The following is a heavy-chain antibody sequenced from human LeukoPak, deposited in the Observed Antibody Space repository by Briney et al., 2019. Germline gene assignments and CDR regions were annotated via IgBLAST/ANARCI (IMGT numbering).Heavy chain of an antibody. CDR2: IIPIFGTA. V-gene: IGHV1-69*13. Sequence: ASVKVSFKASGGTFTIYAVSWVRQAPGQGLEWMGGIIPIFGTANYAKKFQGRVTITADESTSTTYMELSSLRSEDTAVYYCARGLMAAAGAFDYWGQGTLVTVSS. J-gene: IGHJ4*02. D-gene: IGHD6-13*01. CDR1: GGTFTIYA. CDR3: ARGLMAAAGAFDY.